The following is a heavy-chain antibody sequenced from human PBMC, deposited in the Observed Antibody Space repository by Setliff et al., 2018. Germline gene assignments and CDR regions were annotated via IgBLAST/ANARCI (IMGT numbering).Heavy chain of an antibody. CDR1: GGSFSGYY. J-gene: IGHJ6*03. V-gene: IGHV4-34*01. CDR3: AREQWLDPPGYYYMDV. D-gene: IGHD6-19*01. Sequence: KPSETLSLTCAVYGGSFSGYYWSWTRQPPGKGLEWIGEINHSGSTNYNPSLKSRVTISVDTSKNQFSLKLNSVTAADMAVYYCAREQWLDPPGYYYMDVWAKGTTVTVSS. CDR2: INHSGST.